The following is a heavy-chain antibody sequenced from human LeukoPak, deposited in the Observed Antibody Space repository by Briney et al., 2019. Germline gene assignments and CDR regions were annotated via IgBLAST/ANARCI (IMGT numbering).Heavy chain of an antibody. V-gene: IGHV3-30-3*01. CDR1: GFTFSVYA. J-gene: IGHJ4*02. Sequence: PGRSLRLSCAASGFTFSVYAMHWVRQAPGKGLEWVAVISYDGSNKYYADSVKGRFTISRDNSKNTLYLQMNSLRAEDTAVYYCARDPVAAAGLMYFFDYWGQGTLVTVSS. D-gene: IGHD6-13*01. CDR2: ISYDGSNK. CDR3: ARDPVAAAGLMYFFDY.